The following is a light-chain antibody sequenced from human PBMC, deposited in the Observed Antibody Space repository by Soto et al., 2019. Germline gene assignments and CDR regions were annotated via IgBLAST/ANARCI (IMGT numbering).Light chain of an antibody. V-gene: IGKV1-39*01. J-gene: IGKJ3*01. CDR3: QQSYSTPLFT. CDR2: AAS. CDR1: QSISSY. Sequence: DIQMTQSPSSLSASVGDRVTITCRASQSISSYLNWYQQKPGKAPKLLIYAASSLQSGVTSRFSVSGSVTDFTLTISSLQPEDFATYYCQQSYSTPLFTFGPGTKVDIK.